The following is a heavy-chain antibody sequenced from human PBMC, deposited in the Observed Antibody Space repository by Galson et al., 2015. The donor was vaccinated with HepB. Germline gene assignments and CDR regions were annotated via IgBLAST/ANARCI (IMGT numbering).Heavy chain of an antibody. V-gene: IGHV2-5*02. D-gene: IGHD3-3*01. CDR2: IHWDDDK. Sequence: PALVKPTQTLTLTCTFSGLSLSTSGVGVGWIRQPPGRALEWLAIIHWDDDKRYSPFLTGRLTITKDTSKNHVVLTMTDMDPVDTATYYCAHVSRDDFWSGYLGSFDSWGQGTLVTVSS. J-gene: IGHJ4*02. CDR3: AHVSRDDFWSGYLGSFDS. CDR1: GLSLSTSGVG.